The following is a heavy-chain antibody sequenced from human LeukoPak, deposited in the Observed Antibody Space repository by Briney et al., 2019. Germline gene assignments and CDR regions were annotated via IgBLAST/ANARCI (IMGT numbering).Heavy chain of an antibody. V-gene: IGHV4-4*09. CDR3: ARRDGYNYDY. J-gene: IGHJ4*02. Sequence: IPSETLPLTCTVSGGSISSYYWSWIRQPPGKGLEWIGYIYTSGSTNYNPSLKSRVTISVDTSKNQFSLKLSSVTAADTAVYYCARRDGYNYDYWGQGTLVTVSS. D-gene: IGHD5-24*01. CDR1: GGSISSYY. CDR2: IYTSGST.